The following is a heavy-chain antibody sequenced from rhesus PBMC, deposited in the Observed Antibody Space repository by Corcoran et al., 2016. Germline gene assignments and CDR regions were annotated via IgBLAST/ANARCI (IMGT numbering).Heavy chain of an antibody. V-gene: IGHV4-169*01. CDR2: INGSESST. Sequence: MKLQNSGQGLVKPSQTLSVTCVVFVGSISSSYWGWIRQAPGKGREGIGYINGSESSTNYKPTLKSRFTLSVDTSKNQLSLKLSSVTAADTAVYYCARGSSIFWYFDLWGPGTPITISS. J-gene: IGHJ2*01. D-gene: IGHD6-13*01. CDR3: ARGSSIFWYFDL. CDR1: VGSISSSY.